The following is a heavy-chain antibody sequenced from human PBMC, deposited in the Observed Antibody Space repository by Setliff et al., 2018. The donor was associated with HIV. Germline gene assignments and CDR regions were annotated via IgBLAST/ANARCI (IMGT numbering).Heavy chain of an antibody. CDR2: IRSKAYGGTT. J-gene: IGHJ4*02. V-gene: IGHV3-49*04. Sequence: GGSLRLSCTASGFTFGDYAMSWVRQAPGKGMEWVGFIRSKAYGGTTEYAASVKGRFTISRDDSKSIAYLQMNSLKTEDTAVYYCTRVDYDFWSGRMTRYYFDYWGQGTLVTVSS. CDR1: GFTFGDYA. D-gene: IGHD3-3*01. CDR3: TRVDYDFWSGRMTRYYFDY.